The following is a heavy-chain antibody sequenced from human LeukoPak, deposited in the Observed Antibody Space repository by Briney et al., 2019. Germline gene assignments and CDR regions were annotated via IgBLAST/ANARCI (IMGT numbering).Heavy chain of an antibody. CDR3: ARGPQVLYSGRNSPYAFDI. J-gene: IGHJ3*02. D-gene: IGHD1-26*01. CDR2: IYTSGSI. V-gene: IGHV4-4*07. Sequence: SETLSLTCTVSGGSISSYYWSWIRQPAGKGLEWIGRIYTSGSITYNPSLKSRVSMSVDTSKNQFSLKLSSVTAADTAVYYCARGPQVLYSGRNSPYAFDIWGQGTMVTVSS. CDR1: GGSISSYY.